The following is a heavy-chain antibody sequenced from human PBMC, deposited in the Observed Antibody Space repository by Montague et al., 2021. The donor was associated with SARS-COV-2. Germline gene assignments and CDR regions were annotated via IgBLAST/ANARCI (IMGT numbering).Heavy chain of an antibody. D-gene: IGHD6-19*01. V-gene: IGHV3-21*01. CDR2: ISSSSSYI. Sequence: SRSLSLAASGFTFSSYRMNWVRQAPGKGLEWVSSISSSSSYIYYADSVKGRFTISRDNAKNSLYLQMNSLRAEDTAVYYCARDRDSSGWFDYWGQGTLVTASS. J-gene: IGHJ4*02. CDR1: GFTFSSYR. CDR3: ARDRDSSGWFDY.